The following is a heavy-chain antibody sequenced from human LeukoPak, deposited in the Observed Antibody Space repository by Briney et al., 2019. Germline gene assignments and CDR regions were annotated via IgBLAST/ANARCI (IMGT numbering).Heavy chain of an antibody. CDR2: ISYDGSNK. D-gene: IGHD4-17*01. J-gene: IGHJ6*02. CDR1: GFTFNSYG. Sequence: GGSLRLSCAASGFTFNSYGMHWVRQAPGKGLEWVAIISYDGSNKHYADSVKGRFTISRDNSKNTVYLQMNSLRGEDTAVYYCARGYGDYLYYYGMDVWGQGTTVTVSS. V-gene: IGHV3-30-3*01. CDR3: ARGYGDYLYYYGMDV.